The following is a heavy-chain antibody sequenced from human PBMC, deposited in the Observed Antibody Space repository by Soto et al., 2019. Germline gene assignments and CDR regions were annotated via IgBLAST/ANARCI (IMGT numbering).Heavy chain of an antibody. CDR1: GFTFSNYA. CDR3: AKDVEVRGVDAFNI. V-gene: IGHV3-30*18. CDR2: ISYDGSNK. J-gene: IGHJ3*02. Sequence: QVQLVESGGGVVQPGRSLRLSCAASGFTFSNYAMHWVRQAPGKGLEWVAVISYDGSNKYYADSVKGRFTISRDNSKNTLYLQMNSLRAEDTAVYYCAKDVEVRGVDAFNIWGQGTIVTFSS. D-gene: IGHD3-10*01.